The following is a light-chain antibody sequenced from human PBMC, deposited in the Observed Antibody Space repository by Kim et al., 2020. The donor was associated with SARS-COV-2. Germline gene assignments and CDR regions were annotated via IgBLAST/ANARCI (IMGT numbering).Light chain of an antibody. J-gene: IGKJ5*01. V-gene: IGKV3-15*01. CDR2: DAS. CDR3: QQFNDWPPIT. CDR1: QSVSNN. Sequence: SPGERATLSCRASQSVSNNLAWYQQKPGQAPRLLLFDASIRAAGVPARFSGSWSGTEFTLTISSLQSEDFAVYFCQQFNDWPPITFGQGTRLEIK.